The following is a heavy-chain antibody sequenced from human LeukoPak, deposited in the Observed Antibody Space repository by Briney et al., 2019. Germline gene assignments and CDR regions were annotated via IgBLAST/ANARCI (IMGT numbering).Heavy chain of an antibody. J-gene: IGHJ5*02. CDR3: ARLVHCSGGSCYSAGGRDWFDP. CDR2: IDYSGST. D-gene: IGHD2-15*01. V-gene: IGHV4-59*08. CDR1: GGSISSYY. Sequence: SETLSLTCTVSGGSISSYYWNWIRQPPGKGLEWIRYIDYSGSTNYNPSLKSRVTISVDTSKNQFSLKLSSVTAADTAVYYCARLVHCSGGSCYSAGGRDWFDPWGQGTLVTVSS.